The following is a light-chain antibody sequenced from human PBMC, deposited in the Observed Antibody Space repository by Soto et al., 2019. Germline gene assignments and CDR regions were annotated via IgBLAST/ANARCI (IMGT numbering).Light chain of an antibody. CDR1: QSVSSN. V-gene: IGKV3-15*01. CDR3: QQYNNWPPWT. J-gene: IGKJ1*01. CDR2: GAS. Sequence: EIVMTQSPATLSVSPGERATLSCRATQSVSSNLAWYQQKPGLAPRLLIYGASTRATGIPARFSGSGSGTEFTLTISSLQSEDFAVYYCQQYNNWPPWTFGQGTKVDI.